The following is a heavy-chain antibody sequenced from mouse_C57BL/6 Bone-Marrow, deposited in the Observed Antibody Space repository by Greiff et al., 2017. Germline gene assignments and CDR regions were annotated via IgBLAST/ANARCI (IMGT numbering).Heavy chain of an antibody. Sequence: DVKLVESGGDLVKPGGSLKLSCAASGFTFSSYGMSWVRQTPDKRLEWVATISSGGSYTYYPDSVKGRFTISRDNAKNTLYLQMSSLKSEDTAMYYCARLIKGCYYAMDYWGQGTSVTVSS. J-gene: IGHJ4*01. CDR1: GFTFSSYG. V-gene: IGHV5-6*02. CDR3: ARLIKGCYYAMDY. CDR2: ISSGGSYT. D-gene: IGHD1-3*01.